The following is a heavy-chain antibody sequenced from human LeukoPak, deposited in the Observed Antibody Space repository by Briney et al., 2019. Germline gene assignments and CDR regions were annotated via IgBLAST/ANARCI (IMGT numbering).Heavy chain of an antibody. CDR2: ISTNGGGT. CDR3: ARYRSGVSCYSGYDY. J-gene: IGHJ4*02. V-gene: IGHV3-64*01. CDR1: GFTFSTYA. Sequence: GGSLRLSCAASGFTFSTYAMHWVRQTPGKGLEYVSAISTNGGGTYYANSVKGRFTISRDNSKNPLYLQMGSLRAEDMAVYYCARYRSGVSCYSGYDYWGQGTLVTVSS. D-gene: IGHD2-15*01.